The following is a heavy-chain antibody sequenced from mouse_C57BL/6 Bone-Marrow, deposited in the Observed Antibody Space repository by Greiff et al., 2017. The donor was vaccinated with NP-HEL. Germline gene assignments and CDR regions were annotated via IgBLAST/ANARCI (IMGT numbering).Heavy chain of an antibody. D-gene: IGHD2-1*01. CDR1: GFSLTSYG. CDR3: ARNEGWYYWYFDV. Sequence: VMLVESGPGLVQPSQSLSITCTVSGFSLTSYGVHWVRQSPGKGLEWLGVIWSGGSTDYNAAFISRLSISTDNSKSPVVFKMNSLQADYTAIYYCARNEGWYYWYFDVWGTGTTVTVSS. J-gene: IGHJ1*03. CDR2: IWSGGST. V-gene: IGHV2-2*01.